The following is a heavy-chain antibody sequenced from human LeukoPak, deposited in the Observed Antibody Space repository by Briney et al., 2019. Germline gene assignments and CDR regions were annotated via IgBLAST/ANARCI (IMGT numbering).Heavy chain of an antibody. J-gene: IGHJ4*02. CDR2: INSDGSST. CDR3: AKRAEGRYDLDY. Sequence: PGGSLRLSCAASGFTFSSYWMHWVRQAPGKGLVWVSRINSDGSSTSYADSVKGRFTISRDNAKNTLYLQMNSLRAEDTAVYYCAKRAEGRYDLDYWGQGTLVTVSS. CDR1: GFTFSSYW. D-gene: IGHD3-3*01. V-gene: IGHV3-74*01.